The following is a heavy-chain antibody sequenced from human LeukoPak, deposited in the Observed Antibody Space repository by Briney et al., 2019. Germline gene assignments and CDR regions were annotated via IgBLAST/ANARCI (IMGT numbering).Heavy chain of an antibody. CDR2: ISGYNGDR. J-gene: IGHJ6*03. D-gene: IGHD2-21*01. Sequence: GASVKVSCRASSHSFTSYGINWVRQAPGQGLEWMGWISGYNGDRNYAQKLQDRVTMTTDTSTSTAYMELRGLRSDDTAVYYCARAAIYYYYMDAWGKGTTVTVSS. CDR1: SHSFTSYG. V-gene: IGHV1-18*01. CDR3: ARAAIYYYYMDA.